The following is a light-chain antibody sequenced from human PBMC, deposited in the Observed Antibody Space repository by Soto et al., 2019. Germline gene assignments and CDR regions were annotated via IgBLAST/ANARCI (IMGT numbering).Light chain of an antibody. CDR3: QQRSNWIT. CDR1: QSVSTY. CDR2: DAS. Sequence: EIVLTQSPATLSLSPGERATLSCRASQSVSTYLGWYQQKPDQAPRLLIYDASNRATGIPARFSGSGSGTDFALTISSLEPEDFAVYYCQQRSNWITFSQGTRLEIK. J-gene: IGKJ5*01. V-gene: IGKV3-11*01.